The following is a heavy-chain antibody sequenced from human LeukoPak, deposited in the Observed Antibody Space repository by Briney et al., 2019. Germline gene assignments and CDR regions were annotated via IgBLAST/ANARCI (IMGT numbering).Heavy chain of an antibody. CDR3: ARAPSGYYPYFDY. D-gene: IGHD3-22*01. CDR2: ISYDGINE. Sequence: GGSLRLSCAAPGFTFRSYGMHWVRQAPGKGLEWVAVISYDGINEYYVDSVKGRFTISRDNSKNTLYLQTDSLRAEDTAVYYCARAPSGYYPYFDYWGQGTLVTVSS. CDR1: GFTFRSYG. V-gene: IGHV3-30*03. J-gene: IGHJ4*02.